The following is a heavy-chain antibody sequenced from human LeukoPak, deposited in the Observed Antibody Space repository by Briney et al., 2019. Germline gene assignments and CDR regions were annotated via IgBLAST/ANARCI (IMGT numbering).Heavy chain of an antibody. CDR2: ISSSSSYI. CDR1: GFTFSSYS. J-gene: IGHJ6*02. Sequence: GGSLRLSCAASGFTFSSYSMNWVRQAPGKGLEWVSSISSSSSYIYYADSVKGRFTISRDNAKNSLYLQMNSLRAEDTAVYYCARDQWELLRTYYYYGMDVWGQGTTVTVSS. D-gene: IGHD1-26*01. V-gene: IGHV3-21*01. CDR3: ARDQWELLRTYYYYGMDV.